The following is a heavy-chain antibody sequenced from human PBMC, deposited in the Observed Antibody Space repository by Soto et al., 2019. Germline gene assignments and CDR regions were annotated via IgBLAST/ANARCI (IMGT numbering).Heavy chain of an antibody. CDR2: IYHSGSS. D-gene: IGHD5-18*01. J-gene: IGHJ4*02. CDR1: GGSISSYY. CDR3: ARRYGSCFDY. V-gene: IGHV4-59*08. Sequence: SETLSLTCTVSGGSISSYYWSWIRQPPGKGLEWIGYIYHSGSSNYNPSLNSRVTILLDTSKNQLPLKLSSVTAADTAVYYCARRYGSCFDYWGQGTLVTVSS.